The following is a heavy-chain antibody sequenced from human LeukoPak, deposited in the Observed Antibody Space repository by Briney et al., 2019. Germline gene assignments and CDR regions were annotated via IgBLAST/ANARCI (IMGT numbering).Heavy chain of an antibody. CDR3: ARDERYDSSGYPFDY. CDR2: INPNSGGT. CDR1: GYTFTSYD. Sequence: ASVKVSCKASGYTFTSYDINWVRQATGQGLEWMGWINPNSGGTNYAQKFQGRVTMTRDTSISTAYRELSRLRSDDTAVYYCARDERYDSSGYPFDYWGQGTLVTVSS. D-gene: IGHD3-22*01. V-gene: IGHV1-2*02. J-gene: IGHJ4*02.